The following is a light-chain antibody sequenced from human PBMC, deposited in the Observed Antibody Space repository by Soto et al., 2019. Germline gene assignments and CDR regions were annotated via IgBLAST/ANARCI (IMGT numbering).Light chain of an antibody. J-gene: IGLJ2*01. Sequence: QSVLTQPPSVSGAPGQRVTISCTGSSSNIGAGYDVHWYQQLPGTAPKLLIYGNSNRPSGVPDRFSGSKSGTSASLAITGLQAEDEADYDCQSYDSSHVVFGGGTKLTV. V-gene: IGLV1-40*01. CDR3: QSYDSSHVV. CDR1: SSNIGAGYD. CDR2: GNS.